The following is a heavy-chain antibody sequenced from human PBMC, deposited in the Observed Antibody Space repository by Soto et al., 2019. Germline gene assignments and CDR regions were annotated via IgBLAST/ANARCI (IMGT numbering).Heavy chain of an antibody. D-gene: IGHD2-21*01. CDR2: IKSKIAGGTT. V-gene: IGHV3-15*01. J-gene: IGHJ4*02. Sequence: EVQLVESGGGLVKPGGSFRLPCAAFGLTFSNGGMSWVRQAPGKGREWVGRIKSKIAGGTTDYSAPVKGRFTISRDDSKDTLYLQMNSLKTEDTAVYYCTTDSTQTFCDGGPCYSLQTKIHDSWGQGTLVTVSS. CDR1: GLTFSNGG. CDR3: TTDSTQTFCDGGPCYSLQTKIHDS.